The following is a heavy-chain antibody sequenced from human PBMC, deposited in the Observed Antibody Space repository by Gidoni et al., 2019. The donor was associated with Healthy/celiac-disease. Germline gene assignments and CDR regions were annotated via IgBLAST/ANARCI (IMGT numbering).Heavy chain of an antibody. CDR2: INHSGST. Sequence: QVQLQQWGAGLLKPSETLSLTCAVYGGSSSGYYWSRIRQPPGKGLEWIGEINHSGSTNYNPSLKSRVTISVDTSKNQFSLKLSSVTAADTAVYYCARGLYGVRFGSRFGRFDPWGQGTLVTVSS. CDR1: GGSSSGYY. D-gene: IGHD3-10*01. CDR3: ARGLYGVRFGSRFGRFDP. V-gene: IGHV4-34*01. J-gene: IGHJ5*02.